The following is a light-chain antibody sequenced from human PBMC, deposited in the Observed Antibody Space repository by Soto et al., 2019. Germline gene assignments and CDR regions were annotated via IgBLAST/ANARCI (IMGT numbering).Light chain of an antibody. CDR3: QQRSNWPIT. Sequence: EIMLAQSPATLSLSPGERATFSCRASQSVSSYLAWYQQKPGQAPRLLIYDASNRATGIPARFSGSGSGTDFTLTISSLEPEDFAVYYCQQRSNWPITFGQGTRLEIK. CDR1: QSVSSY. V-gene: IGKV3-11*01. J-gene: IGKJ5*01. CDR2: DAS.